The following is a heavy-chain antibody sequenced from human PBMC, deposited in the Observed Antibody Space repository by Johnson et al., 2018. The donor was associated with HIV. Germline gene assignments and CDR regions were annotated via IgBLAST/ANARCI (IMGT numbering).Heavy chain of an antibody. V-gene: IGHV3-23*04. CDR1: GFTFSSYA. D-gene: IGHD1-26*01. CDR2: ISESGDST. CDR3: ARDDLDNSGHLMAFDM. Sequence: VQLVESGGGLVQPGGSLRLSCAASGFTFSSYAMSWVRQAPGKGLEWVSTISESGDSTYYTDSVKGRFTISRDNSKNTMYLQMKRLRVEDTAVYYCARDDLDNSGHLMAFDMWGQGTMVTVSS. J-gene: IGHJ3*02.